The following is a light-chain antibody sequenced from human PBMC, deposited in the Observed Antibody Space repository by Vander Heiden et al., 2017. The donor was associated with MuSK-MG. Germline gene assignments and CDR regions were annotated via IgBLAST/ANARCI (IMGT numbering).Light chain of an antibody. V-gene: IGKV3-20*01. J-gene: IGKJ2*04. CDR3: QHFGSLPMCS. Sequence: EVVLTQSPGTLSLSPGERATLSCRASQSVSSSYLAWYQQKPGQAPRLLIYGASSRAAGIPDRFSGSGSGTDFTLTISRLELEDFAVYYCQHFGSLPMCSFGQGTKLEIK. CDR1: QSVSSSY. CDR2: GAS.